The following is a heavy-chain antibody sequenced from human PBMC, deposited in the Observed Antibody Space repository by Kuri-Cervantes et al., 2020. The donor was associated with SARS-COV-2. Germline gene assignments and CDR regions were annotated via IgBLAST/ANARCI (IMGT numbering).Heavy chain of an antibody. CDR3: ARDDHDWGEGGAFDI. CDR1: GFTFSSYW. CDR2: IKQDGSEK. J-gene: IGHJ3*02. D-gene: IGHD7-27*01. Sequence: GESLKISCAASGFTFSSYWMSWVRQAPGKGLEWVANIKQDGSEKYYVDSVKGRFTISRDNAKNSLYLQMNSLRAEGTAVYYCARDDHDWGEGGAFDIWGQGTMVTVSS. V-gene: IGHV3-7*01.